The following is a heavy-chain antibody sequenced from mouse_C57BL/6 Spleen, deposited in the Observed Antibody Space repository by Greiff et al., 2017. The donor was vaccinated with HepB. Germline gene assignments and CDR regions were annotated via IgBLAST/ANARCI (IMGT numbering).Heavy chain of an antibody. CDR1: GYTFTSYW. J-gene: IGHJ2*01. Sequence: QVQLQQPGAELVKPGASVKMSCKASGYTFTSYWITWVKQRPGQGLEWIGDFYPGSGSTNYNEKFKSKATLTVDTSSSTAYMQLSSLTSEDSAVYYCARQKYSNGDYFDYWGQGTTLTVSS. CDR3: ARQKYSNGDYFDY. CDR2: FYPGSGST. V-gene: IGHV1-55*01. D-gene: IGHD2-5*01.